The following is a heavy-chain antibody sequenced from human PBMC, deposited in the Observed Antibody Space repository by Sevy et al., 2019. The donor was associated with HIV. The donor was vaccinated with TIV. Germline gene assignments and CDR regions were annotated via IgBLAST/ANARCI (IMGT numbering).Heavy chain of an antibody. V-gene: IGHV1-2*02. CDR2: INPNSGGT. Sequence: ASVKVSCKASGYTFTGYYMHWVRQAPGQGLEWMGWINPNSGGTNYAQKFQVRVTMTRDTSISTAYMELSRLRSDDSAVYYWAREGVPAAIWFDPWGQGTLVTVSS. CDR1: GYTFTGYY. J-gene: IGHJ5*02. CDR3: AREGVPAAIWFDP. D-gene: IGHD2-2*01.